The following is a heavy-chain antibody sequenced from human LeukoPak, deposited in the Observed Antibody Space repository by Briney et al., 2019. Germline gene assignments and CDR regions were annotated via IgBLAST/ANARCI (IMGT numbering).Heavy chain of an antibody. V-gene: IGHV1-2*02. D-gene: IGHD2-8*01. CDR2: INPNSGGT. J-gene: IGHJ4*02. CDR3: ARDGYCTNGVCYPDY. CDR1: GYTFTGYY. Sequence: GASVKVSCKASGYTFTGYYMHWVRQAPGQGLEWMGWINPNSGGTNYAQKFQGRVTMTRNTSISTAYMELSSLRSEDTAVYYCARDGYCTNGVCYPDYWGQGTLVTVSS.